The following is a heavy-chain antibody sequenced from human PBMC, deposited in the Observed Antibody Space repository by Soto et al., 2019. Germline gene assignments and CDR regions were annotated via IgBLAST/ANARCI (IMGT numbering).Heavy chain of an antibody. Sequence: ASVKVSCKDSGYTFTSYDIKWVRQATGQGLEWMGWMNPNSGNTGYAQKFQGRVTMTRNTSISTAYMELSSLRSEDTAVYYCARERYYDILTGYYYYYMDVWGKGTTVTVSS. CDR3: ARERYYDILTGYYYYYMDV. D-gene: IGHD3-9*01. V-gene: IGHV1-8*01. CDR2: MNPNSGNT. J-gene: IGHJ6*03. CDR1: GYTFTSYD.